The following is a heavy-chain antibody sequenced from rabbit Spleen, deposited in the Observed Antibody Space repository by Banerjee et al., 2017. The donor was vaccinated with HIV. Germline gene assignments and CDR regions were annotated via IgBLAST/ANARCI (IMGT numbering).Heavy chain of an antibody. J-gene: IGHJ6*01. V-gene: IGHV1S45*01. Sequence: QEQLVESGGGLVKPEGSLQLSCTASGFSFSNKAVMCWVRQAPGKGLEWIACINAITGKAVYASWAKGRFTFSKTSSTTVTLQMTSLTAADTATYFCARDSASSFSSYGMDLWGPGTLVTVS. CDR1: GFSFSNKAV. D-gene: IGHD8-1*01. CDR3: ARDSASSFSSYGMDL. CDR2: INAITGKA.